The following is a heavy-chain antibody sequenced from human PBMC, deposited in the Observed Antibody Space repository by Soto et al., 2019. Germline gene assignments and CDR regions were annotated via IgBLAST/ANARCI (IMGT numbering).Heavy chain of an antibody. CDR2: INHSGST. Sequence: SETLSLTCAVYGGSFSGYYWSWIRQPPGKGLEWIGEINHSGSTNYNPSLKSRVTISVDTSKNQFSLKLSSVTAADTAVYYCARVTPVTPRAGFEYWGQGTLVTVSS. J-gene: IGHJ4*02. CDR1: GGSFSGYY. V-gene: IGHV4-34*01. D-gene: IGHD4-17*01. CDR3: ARVTPVTPRAGFEY.